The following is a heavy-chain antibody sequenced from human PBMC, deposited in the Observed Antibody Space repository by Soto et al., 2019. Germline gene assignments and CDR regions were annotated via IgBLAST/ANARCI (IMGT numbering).Heavy chain of an antibody. J-gene: IGHJ4*02. CDR1: GGSVSSGSYY. CDR3: ARLGGYYQALDS. V-gene: IGHV4-61*01. D-gene: IGHD3-22*01. Sequence: TSETLSLTCTVSGGSVSSGSYYWSWIRQPPGKGLEWIGYIYYAGTTTYNPSLKSRVSISVDTSKNEVSLKLTSVTAADTAVYYCARLGGYYQALDSWGQGTVVTVSS. CDR2: IYYAGTT.